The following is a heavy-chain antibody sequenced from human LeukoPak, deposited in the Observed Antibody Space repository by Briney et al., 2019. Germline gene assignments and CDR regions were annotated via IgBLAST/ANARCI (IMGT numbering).Heavy chain of an antibody. CDR3: ARAWIAARPNKYYFDY. Sequence: SETLSLTCTVSGYSISSGYYWGWIRQPPGKGLEWIGSIYHSGSTCYNPSLKSRVTISVDTSKNQFSLKLSSVTAADTAVYYCARAWIAARPNKYYFDYWGQGTLVTVSS. J-gene: IGHJ4*02. D-gene: IGHD6-6*01. CDR2: IYHSGST. CDR1: GYSISSGYY. V-gene: IGHV4-38-2*02.